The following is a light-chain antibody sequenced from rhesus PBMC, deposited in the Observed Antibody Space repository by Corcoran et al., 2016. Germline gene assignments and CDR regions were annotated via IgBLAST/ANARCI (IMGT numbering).Light chain of an antibody. CDR1: SSEIGGYNY. Sequence: QAALTQPRSVSGSPGQSVTISCNGTSSEIGGYNYVSWYQQHPGTAPKLMIYEVSKRPSGVSDRFSGSKSGNTASLTISGLQSEDESVYYCSSYAGSNTFVFGSGTTLTVL. J-gene: IGLJ6*01. V-gene: IGLV2-32*02. CDR2: EVS. CDR3: SSYAGSNTFV.